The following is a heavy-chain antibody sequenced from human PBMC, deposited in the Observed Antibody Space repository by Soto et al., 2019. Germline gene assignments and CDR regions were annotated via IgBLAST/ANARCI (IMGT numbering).Heavy chain of an antibody. CDR3: ARDQADIVVVPAAIAADYYYYMDV. J-gene: IGHJ6*03. V-gene: IGHV3-64*01. CDR1: GFTFSSYA. CDR2: ISSNGGST. D-gene: IGHD2-2*01. Sequence: GSLRLSCAASGFTFSSYAMHWVRQAPGKGLEYVSAISSNGGSTYYANSVKGRFTISRDNSKNTLYLQMGSLRAEDMAVYYCARDQADIVVVPAAIAADYYYYMDVWGKGTTVTVSS.